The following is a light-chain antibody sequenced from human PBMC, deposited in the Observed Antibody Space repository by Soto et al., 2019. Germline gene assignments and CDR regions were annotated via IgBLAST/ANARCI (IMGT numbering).Light chain of an antibody. V-gene: IGKV3-20*01. J-gene: IGKJ3*01. CDR1: QSVSRNF. Sequence: EIVLTQSPDTLSLSPGERATLSCRASQSVSRNFLAWYQQNPGQAPRLLMYGGASRAAGIPDRFSGSGSATDFTLTISRLEPEDFAVYYCQQYGTSPAFGPGTKVDVK. CDR2: GGA. CDR3: QQYGTSPA.